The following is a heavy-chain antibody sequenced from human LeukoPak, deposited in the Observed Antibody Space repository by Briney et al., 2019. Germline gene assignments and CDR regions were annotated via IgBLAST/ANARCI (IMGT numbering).Heavy chain of an antibody. D-gene: IGHD3-22*01. CDR2: INQDGSEK. CDR1: QFTFSSHW. J-gene: IGHJ4*02. Sequence: PGGSLRVSCAAPQFTFSSHWMSWFRQAPGKGLEWVSNINQDGSEKYYVDSVKGRFTISRDNTKSSLFLQMNTLIPEDTAVYYCARDPTYYDRSGYDYWGQGTVVTVSS. V-gene: IGHV3-7*01. CDR3: ARDPTYYDRSGYDY.